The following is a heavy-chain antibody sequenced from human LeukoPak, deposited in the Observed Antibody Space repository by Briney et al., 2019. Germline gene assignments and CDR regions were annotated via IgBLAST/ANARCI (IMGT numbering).Heavy chain of an antibody. CDR1: GFTFSSYA. J-gene: IGHJ4*02. CDR3: AKARFLVGVVMMP. V-gene: IGHV3-23*01. Sequence: PGRSLRLSCAASGFTFSSYAMSWVRQAPAKGLEWVATISGSGETTHYADSVKGRFTISRDNSKNALYLQMSSLRAEDTAVYFCAKARFLVGVVMMPWGQGAQVTVSS. D-gene: IGHD3-3*01. CDR2: ISGSGETT.